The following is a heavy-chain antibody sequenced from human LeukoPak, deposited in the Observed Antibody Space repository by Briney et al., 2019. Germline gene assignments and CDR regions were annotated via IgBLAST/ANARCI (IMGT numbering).Heavy chain of an antibody. Sequence: ASVKVSCKASGGTFSSYAISWVRQAPGQGLEWMGGIIPIFGTANYAQKFQGRVTITADESTSTAYMELSSLRSEDTAVYYCARDRSRSIMPYYFDYWGQGTLVTVSS. V-gene: IGHV1-69*13. D-gene: IGHD3-16*01. J-gene: IGHJ4*02. CDR2: IIPIFGTA. CDR1: GGTFSSYA. CDR3: ARDRSRSIMPYYFDY.